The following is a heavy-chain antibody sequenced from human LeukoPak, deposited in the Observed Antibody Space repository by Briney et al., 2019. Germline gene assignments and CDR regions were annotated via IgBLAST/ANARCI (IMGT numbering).Heavy chain of an antibody. CDR3: AKDHRRSFSSHIDY. V-gene: IGHV3-30*02. CDR1: GFTFSSYG. J-gene: IGHJ4*02. D-gene: IGHD2-2*01. Sequence: GGPLRLSCAASGFTFSSYGMYWVRQAPGKGLEWVAFIRYDGSIKNYADSVKGRFTISRDNSKNTLYLQMNSLRAEDTAVYYCAKDHRRSFSSHIDYWGQGTLVTVSS. CDR2: IRYDGSIK.